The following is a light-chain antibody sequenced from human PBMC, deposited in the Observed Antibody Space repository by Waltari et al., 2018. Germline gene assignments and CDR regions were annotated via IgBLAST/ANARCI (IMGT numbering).Light chain of an antibody. J-gene: IGKJ5*01. CDR1: QGIRND. Sequence: AIQITQSPSSLSASVGGTVTITCRASQGIRNDLGWYQQKLGKAPKLLIYAASNLQTGVPSRFSGSGSGTDFTLTISSLQPEDFAIYYCLQDDNYPRAFGQGTRLEIK. V-gene: IGKV1-6*01. CDR3: LQDDNYPRA. CDR2: AAS.